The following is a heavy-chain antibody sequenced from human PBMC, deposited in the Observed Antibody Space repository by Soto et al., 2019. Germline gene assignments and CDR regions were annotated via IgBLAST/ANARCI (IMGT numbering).Heavy chain of an antibody. J-gene: IGHJ6*02. CDR2: IYYSGST. CDR3: ARYVRLNSSSWYIPSSGYYYYGMDV. V-gene: IGHV4-61*08. CDR1: GGSISSGDYY. Sequence: SETLSLTCTVSGGSISSGDYYWSWIRQPPGKGLEWIGYIYYSGSTNYNPSLKSRVTISVDTSKNQFSLKLSSVTAADAAVYYCARYVRLNSSSWYIPSSGYYYYGMDVWGQGTTVTVSS. D-gene: IGHD6-13*01.